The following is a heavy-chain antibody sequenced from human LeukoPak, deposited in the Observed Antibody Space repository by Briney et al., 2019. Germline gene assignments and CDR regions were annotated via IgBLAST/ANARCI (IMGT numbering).Heavy chain of an antibody. Sequence: GGSLRLSCAASGFTVSGNYMSWVRQVPGKGLEWVSVIYNSGRTYYADSAKGRFTISRDNSKNTVYLQMNSLRAEDTAVYYCARESNSGYYLSYWGQGTLVTVSS. CDR2: IYNSGRT. D-gene: IGHD3-22*01. CDR3: ARESNSGYYLSY. J-gene: IGHJ4*02. CDR1: GFTVSGNY. V-gene: IGHV3-66*01.